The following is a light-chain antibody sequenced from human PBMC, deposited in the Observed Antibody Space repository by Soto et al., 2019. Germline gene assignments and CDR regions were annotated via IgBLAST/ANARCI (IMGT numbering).Light chain of an antibody. CDR1: QGISNY. J-gene: IGKJ3*01. V-gene: IGKV1-27*01. Sequence: DIQMTQSPSSLSASVGDRVTITCRASQGISNYLAWYQQKQGKVPKLLIYAASTLQSAGPSRFSGSGSGTEFTLTISSLQPEDVATYYCQKYNSAPPFTFGPGTKVDIK. CDR2: AAS. CDR3: QKYNSAPPFT.